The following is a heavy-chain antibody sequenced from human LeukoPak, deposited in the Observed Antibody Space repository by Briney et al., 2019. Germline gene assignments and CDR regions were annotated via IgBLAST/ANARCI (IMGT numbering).Heavy chain of an antibody. V-gene: IGHV4-59*08. CDR2: IYYSGST. D-gene: IGHD5-12*01. CDR3: ARSSNIVATINTWFDP. CDR1: GGSISSYY. Sequence: SETLSLTCTVSGGSISSYYWSWIRQPPGKRLEWIGYIYYSGSTNYNPSLKSRVTISVDTSKNQFSLKLSSVTAADTAVYYCARSSNIVATINTWFDPWGQGTLVTVSS. J-gene: IGHJ5*02.